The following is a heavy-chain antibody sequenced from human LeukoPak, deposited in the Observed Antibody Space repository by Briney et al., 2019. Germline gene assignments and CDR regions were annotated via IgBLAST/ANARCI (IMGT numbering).Heavy chain of an antibody. V-gene: IGHV1-69*04. CDR1: GYTLTELS. CDR3: ARDQARAYYYDSSGWNYFDY. CDR2: IIPILGIA. Sequence: SVKVSCKVSGYTLTELSMHWVRQAPGQGLEWMGRIIPILGIANYAQKFQGRVTITADKSTSTAYMELSSLRSEDTAVYYCARDQARAYYYDSSGWNYFDYWGQGTLVTVSS. D-gene: IGHD3-22*01. J-gene: IGHJ4*02.